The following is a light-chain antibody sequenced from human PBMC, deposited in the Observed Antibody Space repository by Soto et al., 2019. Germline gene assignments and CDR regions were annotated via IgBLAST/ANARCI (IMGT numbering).Light chain of an antibody. J-gene: IGKJ5*01. V-gene: IGKV3-11*01. Sequence: EIVLTQSPATLSLSPEDRATLSCMASRSVGSSLAWYQQKHGQAARLLIYDASTRATGVPARISGSGYGTDFTLTISSIETEDFAVYCCQQRSNWPITFGHGTRLEIK. CDR3: QQRSNWPIT. CDR1: RSVGSS. CDR2: DAS.